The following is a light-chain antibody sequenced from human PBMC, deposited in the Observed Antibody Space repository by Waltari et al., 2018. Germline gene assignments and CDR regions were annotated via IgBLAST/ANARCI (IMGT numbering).Light chain of an antibody. CDR1: VLWEHF. CDR2: EDN. V-gene: IGLV3-22*01. Sequence: SYELTQLPSLSVSPGQTASITCSGDVLWEHFVDWYQQKPGQAPKLLIYEDNKRFPGTPERVSGATSGNTATLIISRVLSEDEADYYCLSGDDDNWVFGGGTKLTVL. CDR3: LSGDDDNWV. J-gene: IGLJ3*02.